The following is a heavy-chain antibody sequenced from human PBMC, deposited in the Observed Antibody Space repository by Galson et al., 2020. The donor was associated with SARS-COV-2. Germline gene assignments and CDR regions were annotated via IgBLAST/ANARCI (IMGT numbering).Heavy chain of an antibody. CDR3: ARETDDYTSSWYDY. CDR1: GFTFSSSA. Sequence: GGPLRLSCRASGFTFSSSAMHWVRQAPGKGLEWVAIISYDGTKRYNLDSVKGRFTISRDNSKNTLYLQMDNLTTEDTAVYYCARETDDYTSSWYDYWGQGTLVTVSS. D-gene: IGHD6-13*01. V-gene: IGHV3-30*04. J-gene: IGHJ4*02. CDR2: ISYDGTKR.